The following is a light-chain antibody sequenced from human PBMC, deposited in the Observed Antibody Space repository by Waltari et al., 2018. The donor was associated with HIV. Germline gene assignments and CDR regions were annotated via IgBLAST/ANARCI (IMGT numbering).Light chain of an antibody. CDR2: DAS. J-gene: IGKJ4*01. CDR3: QQRSNWLT. CDR1: QSVSSY. Sequence: EIVLTQSPATLSLSPGERAPLSCRASQSVSSYLAWYQQKPGEAPRLLIYDASNRAPGIPARFSGSGSGTDFTLTISSLEPEDFAVYYCQQRSNWLTFGGGTKVEIK. V-gene: IGKV3-11*01.